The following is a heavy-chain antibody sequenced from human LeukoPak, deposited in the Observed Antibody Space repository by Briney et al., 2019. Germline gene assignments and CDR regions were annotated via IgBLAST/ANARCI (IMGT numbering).Heavy chain of an antibody. CDR2: INQDGSEK. Sequence: GESLRLSCAASGFTFTTYWMSWVHQAPGKGLEWVANINQDGSEKYFVDSVKGRFTISRDNAKNSLYLQMNSLRAEDTAVYYCAELGITMIGGVWGKGTTVTISS. J-gene: IGHJ6*04. CDR1: GFTFTTYW. V-gene: IGHV3-7*01. CDR3: AELGITMIGGV. D-gene: IGHD3-10*02.